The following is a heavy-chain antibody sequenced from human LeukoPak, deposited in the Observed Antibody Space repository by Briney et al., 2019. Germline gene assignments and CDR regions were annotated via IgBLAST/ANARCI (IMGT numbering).Heavy chain of an antibody. CDR2: TYVSGNT. Sequence: GGSLRLSCTVSGIDVSSNYISWVRQAPGKGLEWVSVTYVSGNTYYADSVRGRFIVSRDNSKNTLYLEMNSLRVEDTGVYYCAREVGAWGQGTLVTVSS. V-gene: IGHV3-66*01. D-gene: IGHD1-26*01. J-gene: IGHJ5*02. CDR3: AREVGA. CDR1: GIDVSSNY.